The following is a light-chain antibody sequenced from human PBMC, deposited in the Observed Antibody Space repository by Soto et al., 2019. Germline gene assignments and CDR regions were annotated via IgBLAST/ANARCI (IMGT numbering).Light chain of an antibody. CDR3: QQYATYAPST. V-gene: IGKV1-5*01. Sequence: DIQLTQSPSTVSSSVGDRITITCQASQSIGTWLAWYQHRPGEGPKLLIHDASSLESGVPSRFSGSGSATEFSLTISSLESGDSGTYHCQQYATYAPSTFGQGTKVDIK. CDR1: QSIGTW. J-gene: IGKJ1*01. CDR2: DAS.